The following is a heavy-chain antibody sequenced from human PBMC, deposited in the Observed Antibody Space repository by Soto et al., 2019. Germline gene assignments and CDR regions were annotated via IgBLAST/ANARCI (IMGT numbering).Heavy chain of an antibody. D-gene: IGHD1-1*01. CDR3: ARDQLEGNWFDP. Sequence: SETLSLTCAVYGGSFIGYYWSWIRQPPGKGLEWIGYIYHSGSTLYNPSLKSRVTISVDKSKNQFSLKLTSVTAADTAVYYCARDQLEGNWFDPWGQGTLVTV. CDR1: GGSFIGYY. J-gene: IGHJ5*02. V-gene: IGHV4-34*01. CDR2: IYHSGST.